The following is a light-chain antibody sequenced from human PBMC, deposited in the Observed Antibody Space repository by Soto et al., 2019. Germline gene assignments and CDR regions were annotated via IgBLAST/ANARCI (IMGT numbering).Light chain of an antibody. V-gene: IGKV3-15*01. CDR3: QQYNKWPPLT. CDR1: QSVRVN. Sequence: EVVMTQSPATLSVSPGERATLSCRASQSVRVNLAWYQQKPGQAPRLLIYDAATRATGVPARFTGSGSGTEFALTISSLQSGDVAVYYCQQYNKWPPLTFGGGTKVEIK. CDR2: DAA. J-gene: IGKJ4*01.